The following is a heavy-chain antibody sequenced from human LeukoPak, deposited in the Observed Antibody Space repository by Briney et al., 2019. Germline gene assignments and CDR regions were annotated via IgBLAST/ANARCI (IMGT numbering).Heavy chain of an antibody. Sequence: PSETLSLTCAVYGGSFSGYYWSWIRQPPGKGLEWIGEINHSGSTNYNPSLKSRVTISVDTSKNQFSLKLSSVTAADTAVYYCARGLDIVAKLNWFDPWGQGTLVTVSS. CDR2: INHSGST. J-gene: IGHJ5*02. V-gene: IGHV4-34*01. D-gene: IGHD5-12*01. CDR3: ARGLDIVAKLNWFDP. CDR1: GGSFSGYY.